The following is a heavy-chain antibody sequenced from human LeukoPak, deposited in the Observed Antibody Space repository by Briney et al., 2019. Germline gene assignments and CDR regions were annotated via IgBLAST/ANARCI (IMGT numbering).Heavy chain of an antibody. J-gene: IGHJ4*02. CDR1: GYSFSSYW. V-gene: IGHV5-51*01. D-gene: IGHD4-17*01. CDR3: ATLYGDYVYDY. CDR2: IYPGDSET. Sequence: PGESLKISCKWSGYSFSSYWIAWVRQMPGKGLEWMGIIYPGDSETRISPSFQGQVTISADKSISTAYLQWSSLKASDTAMYYCATLYGDYVYDYWGQGTLVTVSS.